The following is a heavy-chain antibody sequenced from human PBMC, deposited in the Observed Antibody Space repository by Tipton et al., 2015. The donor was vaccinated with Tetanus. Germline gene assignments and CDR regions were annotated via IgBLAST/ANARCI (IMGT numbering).Heavy chain of an antibody. D-gene: IGHD1-1*01. CDR3: VTVNFPNYFLYGMDV. CDR1: GASFSDYY. CDR2: INHSGNT. J-gene: IGHJ6*02. V-gene: IGHV4-34*01. Sequence: TLSLTCAVYGASFSDYYWSWIRQAPGKGLAWIGEINHSGNTNHNPSLKSRVTLSVDTSKNQFSLKLNSVTAADTAMYYCVTVNFPNYFLYGMDVWGQGTTVTVSS.